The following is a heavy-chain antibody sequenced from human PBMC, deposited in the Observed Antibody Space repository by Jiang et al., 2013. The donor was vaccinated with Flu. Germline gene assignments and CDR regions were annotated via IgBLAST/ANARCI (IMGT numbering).Heavy chain of an antibody. CDR2: IYWNDDK. Sequence: WLALIYWNDDKRYSPSLKSRLTITKDTSKNQVVLTMTNMDPVDTATYYCAHSTYYYDSSGDFDYWGQGTLVTVSS. V-gene: IGHV2-5*01. J-gene: IGHJ4*02. CDR3: AHSTYYYDSSGDFDY. D-gene: IGHD3-22*01.